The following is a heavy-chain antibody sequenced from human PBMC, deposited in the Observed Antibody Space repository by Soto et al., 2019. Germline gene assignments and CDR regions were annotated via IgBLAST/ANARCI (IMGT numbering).Heavy chain of an antibody. V-gene: IGHV2-70*11. D-gene: IGHD3-3*01. CDR2: IDWDDDK. Sequence: SGPTLVNPTPTLTLTCTFSGFSLSTSGMCVSWIRQPPGKALEWLARIDWDDDKYYSTSLKTRLTISKDTSKNQVVLTMTNMDPVDTATYYCARIVFGAESYYYGMDVWGQGTTVTVSS. CDR3: ARIVFGAESYYYGMDV. CDR1: GFSLSTSGMC. J-gene: IGHJ6*02.